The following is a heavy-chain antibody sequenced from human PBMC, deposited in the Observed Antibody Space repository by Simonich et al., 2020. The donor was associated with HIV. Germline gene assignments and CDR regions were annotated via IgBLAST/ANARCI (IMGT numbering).Heavy chain of an antibody. D-gene: IGHD3-22*01. CDR2: MKRKATGGTT. J-gene: IGHJ4*02. CDR1: GFTFPTTW. CDR3: TTTFFSDSSGSY. V-gene: IGHV3-15*01. Sequence: EVQLVESGGGLVNPGGSLRLSCAASGFTFPTTWMSWVRQDQGKGLKWVGRMKRKATGGTTDYAAPVKGRFTISRDDSGNKLYLQMNSLKNEDTAIYYCTTTFFSDSSGSYWGQGTLVIVSS.